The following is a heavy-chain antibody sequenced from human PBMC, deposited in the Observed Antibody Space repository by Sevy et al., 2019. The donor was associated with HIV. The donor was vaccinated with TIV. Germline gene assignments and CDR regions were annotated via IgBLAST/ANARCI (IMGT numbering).Heavy chain of an antibody. CDR2: MNPNSGNT. CDR3: VRVLRYFDWLLGRAFDL. CDR1: GYTFTSYD. D-gene: IGHD3-9*01. Sequence: ASVKVSCKASGYTFTSYDINWVRQATGQGLEWMGWMNPNSGNTGYAQKFQGRVTMTMNTSIRTAYMELSSLRSEDTDVYYCVRVLRYFDWLLGRAFDLWGQGTM. V-gene: IGHV1-8*01. J-gene: IGHJ3*01.